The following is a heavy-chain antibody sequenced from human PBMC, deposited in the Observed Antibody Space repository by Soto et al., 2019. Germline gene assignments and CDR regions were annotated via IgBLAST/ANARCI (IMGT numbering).Heavy chain of an antibody. D-gene: IGHD3-16*01. CDR1: GGSVSSGSYY. CDR2: IYYSGST. CDR3: ARGLAALYYFDY. J-gene: IGHJ4*02. Sequence: SETLSLTCTVSGGSVSSGSYYWSWIRQPPAKGLEWIGYIYYSGSTNYNPSLKSRVTISVDTSKNQFSLKLSSVTAADTAVYYCARGLAALYYFDYWGQGXLVTVSS. V-gene: IGHV4-61*01.